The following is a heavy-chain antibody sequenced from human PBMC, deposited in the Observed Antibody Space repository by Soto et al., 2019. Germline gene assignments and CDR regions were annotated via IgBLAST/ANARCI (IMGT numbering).Heavy chain of an antibody. Sequence: SETLSLTCTVSGGSISGYYWSLIRPPPGKGLEWIGYIYYSGSTNYNPSLKSRVTISVDTSKNQFSLKLSSVTAADTAVYYCARDSTRQLPYYYYGMDVWGQGTTVTVSS. V-gene: IGHV4-59*01. CDR1: GGSISGYY. D-gene: IGHD2-2*01. CDR3: ARDSTRQLPYYYYGMDV. J-gene: IGHJ6*02. CDR2: IYYSGST.